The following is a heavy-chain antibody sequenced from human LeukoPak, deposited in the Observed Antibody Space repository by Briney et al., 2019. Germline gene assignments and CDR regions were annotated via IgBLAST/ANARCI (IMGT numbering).Heavy chain of an antibody. V-gene: IGHV4-61*01. CDR2: IYYSGST. J-gene: IGHJ4*02. CDR3: AGGGAYSSSWYVYFDY. CDR1: GGSVSSGSYY. D-gene: IGHD6-13*01. Sequence: SEILSLTCTVSGGSVSSGSYYWSWIRQPPGKGLEWIGYIYYSGSTNYNPSLKSRVTISVDTSKNQFSLKLSSVTAADTAVYYCAGGGAYSSSWYVYFDYWGQGTLVTVSS.